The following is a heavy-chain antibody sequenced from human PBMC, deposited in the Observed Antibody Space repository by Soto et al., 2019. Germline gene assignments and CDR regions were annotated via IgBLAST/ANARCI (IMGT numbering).Heavy chain of an antibody. CDR3: ATDKVAFDM. V-gene: IGHV1-2*02. CDR2: INTKTGGT. Sequence: GASVKVSCKASGYIFTGYYIQWVRQAPGQGLEWMGWINTKTGGTKYAQKFQGRVTMTRDTSINTAYMEVSRLRSDDTAVYYCATDKVAFDMWVQGTMVTVSS. J-gene: IGHJ3*02. D-gene: IGHD3-9*01. CDR1: GYIFTGYY.